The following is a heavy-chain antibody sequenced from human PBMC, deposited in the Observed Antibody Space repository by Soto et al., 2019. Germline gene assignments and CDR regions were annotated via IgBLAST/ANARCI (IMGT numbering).Heavy chain of an antibody. D-gene: IGHD6-13*01. CDR2: IIPLFGTT. CDR3: ARGATHGSSWYFWFDP. V-gene: IGHV1-69*01. J-gene: IGHJ5*02. Sequence: QVQLVQSGAEVRMRGSSVKVSCKASGGTFSTYPINWVRQAPGQGLEWMGGIIPLFGTTNYAQKFKGRVTITADESTSTAYMELSSLRAEDAAVYYCARGATHGSSWYFWFDPWGQGTLVTVSS. CDR1: GGTFSTYP.